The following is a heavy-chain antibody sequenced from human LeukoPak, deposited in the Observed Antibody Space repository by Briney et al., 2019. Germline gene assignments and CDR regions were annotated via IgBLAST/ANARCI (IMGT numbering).Heavy chain of an antibody. J-gene: IGHJ4*02. CDR3: ARGWWIGYYGSGSTLYFDY. Sequence: SSETLSLTCAVYGASFSGYYWSWLRQPPGKGLEWVGEINHSGSTNYNPSLKSRVTISVDTSKNQFSLKLSSVTAADTAVYYCARGWWIGYYGSGSTLYFDYWGQGTLVTVSS. CDR2: INHSGST. V-gene: IGHV4-34*01. CDR1: GASFSGYY. D-gene: IGHD3-10*01.